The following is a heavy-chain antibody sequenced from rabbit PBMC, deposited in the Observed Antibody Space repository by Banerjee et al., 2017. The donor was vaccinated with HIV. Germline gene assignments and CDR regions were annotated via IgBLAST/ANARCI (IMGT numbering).Heavy chain of an antibody. V-gene: IGHV1S45*01. CDR3: ARGYASAAGYGYGRVFNL. CDR1: GFDFSGSYW. J-gene: IGHJ4*01. Sequence: QEQLEESGGDLVKPEGSLTLTCKASGFDFSGSYWICWVRQAPGKGLEWIACIYGGSSGRTYYASWAKGRFTISKTSSTTVTLQMTSLTAADTATYFCARGYASAAGYGYGRVFNLWGPGTLVAVS. CDR2: IYGGSSGRT. D-gene: IGHD6-1*01.